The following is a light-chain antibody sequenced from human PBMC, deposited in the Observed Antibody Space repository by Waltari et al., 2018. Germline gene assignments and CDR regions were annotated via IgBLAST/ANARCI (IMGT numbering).Light chain of an antibody. J-gene: IGKJ2*01. V-gene: IGKV3-20*01. CDR2: GAS. CDR1: QSVSSSY. Sequence: ELVLSQSPGTLSLSSGDRASLSCRASQSVSSSYLAWYQQKPGQAPRRLIYGASSRATGIPDRFSGSGSGTDFTLTISRLEPEDFAVYYCQQYGSSPYTFGQGTKLEIK. CDR3: QQYGSSPYT.